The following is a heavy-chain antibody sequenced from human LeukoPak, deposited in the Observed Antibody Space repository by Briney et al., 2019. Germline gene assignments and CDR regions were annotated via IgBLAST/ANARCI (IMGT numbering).Heavy chain of an antibody. CDR3: ARAGSYYFVSWFDP. CDR1: GYTFTGYY. D-gene: IGHD1-26*01. CDR2: IIPIFGTA. J-gene: IGHJ5*02. Sequence: GASVKVSCKASGYTFTGYYMHWVRQAPGQGLEWMGGIIPIFGTANYAQKFQGRVTITTDESTSTAYMELSSLRSEDTAVYYCARAGSYYFVSWFDPWGQGTLVTVSS. V-gene: IGHV1-69*05.